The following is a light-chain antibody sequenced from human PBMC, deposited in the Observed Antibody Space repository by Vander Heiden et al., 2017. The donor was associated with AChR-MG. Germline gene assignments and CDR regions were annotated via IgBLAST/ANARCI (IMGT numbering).Light chain of an antibody. CDR3: CSYGGSYTWV. CDR2: DVT. Sequence: QSALTQPRSVSGSPGPSVTISCTGTGSNVGGYNYVSWYQQHPGKAPEVIIYDVTKRPSGVPDRFSGSKSGNTASLTISGLRAEDEADYYCCSYGGSYTWVFGGGTKVTVL. J-gene: IGLJ3*02. V-gene: IGLV2-11*01. CDR1: GSNVGGYNY.